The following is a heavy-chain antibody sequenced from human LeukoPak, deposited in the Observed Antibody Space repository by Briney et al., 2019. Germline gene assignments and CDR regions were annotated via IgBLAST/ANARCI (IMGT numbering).Heavy chain of an antibody. CDR3: VKNVVVKRYIDY. CDR1: GFTFSSYA. CDR2: ISGSGGNT. D-gene: IGHD2-15*01. J-gene: IGHJ4*02. V-gene: IGHV3-23*01. Sequence: PGGSLRLSCAASGFTFSSYAMSWARQAPGKGLEWVSAISGSGGNTFYADSVKGRFTISRDNSKNTLYLQMNSLRAEDTAVYYCVKNVVVKRYIDYWGQGTLVTVSS.